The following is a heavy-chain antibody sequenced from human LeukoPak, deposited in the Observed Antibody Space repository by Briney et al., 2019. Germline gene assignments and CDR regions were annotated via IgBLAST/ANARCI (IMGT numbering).Heavy chain of an antibody. CDR3: ASWVDYYDSSGYYQRYDY. CDR2: INSDGSST. V-gene: IGHV3-74*01. J-gene: IGHJ4*02. CDR1: GFTFSSYW. D-gene: IGHD3-22*01. Sequence: PGGSLRLSCAASGFTFSSYWMYWVRQAPGKGLVWVSRINSDGSSTSYADSVKGRFTISRDNAKNSLYLQMNSLRAEDTAVYYCASWVDYYDSSGYYQRYDYWGQGTLVTVSS.